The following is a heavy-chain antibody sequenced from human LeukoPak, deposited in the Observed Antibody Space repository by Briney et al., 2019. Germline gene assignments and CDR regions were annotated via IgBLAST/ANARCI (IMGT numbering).Heavy chain of an antibody. CDR3: ARTVWSGYFGEFDY. CDR1: GYTFTIYD. Sequence: ASVKVSCKASGYTFTIYDINWVRQATGQGLEWMGWINPNSGGTNYAQKFQGRVTMTRDTSISTAYMELSRLRSDDTAVYYCARTVWSGYFGEFDYWGQGTLVTVSS. J-gene: IGHJ4*02. CDR2: INPNSGGT. D-gene: IGHD3-3*01. V-gene: IGHV1-2*02.